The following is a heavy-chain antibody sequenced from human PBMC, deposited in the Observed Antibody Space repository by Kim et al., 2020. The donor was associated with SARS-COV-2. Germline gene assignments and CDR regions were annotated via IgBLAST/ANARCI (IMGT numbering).Heavy chain of an antibody. CDR3: ARDDGFRSIDH. J-gene: IGHJ4*02. V-gene: IGHV3-7*01. D-gene: IGHD6-25*01. Sequence: YVDSVEGRFTVARDNAKNSVYLQRNGLRAEDTAVYYCARDDGFRSIDHWGQGTLVTVSS.